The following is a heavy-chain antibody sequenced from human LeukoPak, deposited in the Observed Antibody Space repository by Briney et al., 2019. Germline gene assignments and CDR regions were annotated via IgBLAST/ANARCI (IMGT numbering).Heavy chain of an antibody. CDR1: GYTLPELS. V-gene: IGHV1-24*01. CDR3: ATSCSGGSCYSFGY. CDR2: FDPEDGET. D-gene: IGHD2-15*01. Sequence: ASEKVSRKVSGYTLPELSMHWVRQAPGKELEWMGGFDPEDGETIYAQKFQGRVTMTEDTSTDTAYMELSSLRSEDTAVYYCATSCSGGSCYSFGYWGQGTLVTVSS. J-gene: IGHJ4*02.